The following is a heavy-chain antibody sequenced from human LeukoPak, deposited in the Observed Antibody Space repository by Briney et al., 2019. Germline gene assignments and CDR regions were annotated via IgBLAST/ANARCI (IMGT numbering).Heavy chain of an antibody. J-gene: IGHJ6*02. V-gene: IGHV1-2*02. CDR3: ARAPWEDPLYYYYYGMDV. CDR1: GYTFSGYY. CDR2: INPNSGGT. Sequence: ASVKVSCKASGYTFSGYYIHWVRQAPGQGLEWMGWINPNSGGTNYAQKFQGRVTMTRDTSISTAYMELSRLRSDDTAVYYCARAPWEDPLYYYYYGMDVWGQGTTVTVSS. D-gene: IGHD1-26*01.